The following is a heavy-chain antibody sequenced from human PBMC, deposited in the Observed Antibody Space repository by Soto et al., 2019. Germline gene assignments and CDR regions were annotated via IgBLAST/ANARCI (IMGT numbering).Heavy chain of an antibody. CDR2: INHSGST. CDR3: ARNRLVRVTNYYYYGMEV. V-gene: IGHV4-34*01. CDR1: GGSFSGYY. J-gene: IGHJ6*02. Sequence: PSETLSLTCAVYGGSFSGYYWIWIRQPPGKGLEWIGEINHSGSTNYNPSLKSRVTISVDTSKNQFSLKLSSVTAADTAVYYCARNRLVRVTNYYYYGMEVWGQGTTVTVSS. D-gene: IGHD3-10*01.